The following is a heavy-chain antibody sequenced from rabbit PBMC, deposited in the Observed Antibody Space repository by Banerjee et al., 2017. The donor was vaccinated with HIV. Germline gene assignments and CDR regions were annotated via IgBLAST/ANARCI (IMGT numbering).Heavy chain of an antibody. CDR1: GFSLSSSYY. Sequence: QSLQESGGGLFQPGGSLALTCKASGFSLSSSYYMCWVRQAPGKGLEWIACIYTTSGFTYYASWAKGRFTISKTSSTTVTLQMTSLTAADTATYFCARDLGGSSDLWGQGTLVTVS. V-gene: IGHV1S40*01. J-gene: IGHJ3*01. CDR2: IYTTSGFT. D-gene: IGHD8-1*01. CDR3: ARDLGGSSDL.